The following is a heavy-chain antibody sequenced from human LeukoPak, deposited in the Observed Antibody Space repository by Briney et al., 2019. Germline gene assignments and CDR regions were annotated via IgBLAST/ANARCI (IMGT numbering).Heavy chain of an antibody. J-gene: IGHJ4*02. CDR3: ARQTGSGLFILP. D-gene: IGHD3/OR15-3a*01. CDR1: IDSFSR. V-gene: IGHV4-34*01. Sequence: SETLSLTCAVYIDSFSRIRQTPAKGMEWIGEVNESGGTNISPSLRSRVILSVDTSKNRFSLKLTPVTAADTAVYYCARQTGSGLFILPGGQGTLVTVSS. CDR2: VNESGGT.